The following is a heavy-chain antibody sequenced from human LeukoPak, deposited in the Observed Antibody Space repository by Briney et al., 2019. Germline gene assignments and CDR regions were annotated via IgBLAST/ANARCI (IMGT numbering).Heavy chain of an antibody. D-gene: IGHD3-3*01. CDR2: IIPIFGTA. J-gene: IGHJ6*02. Sequence: SVKVSCKASGGTFSSYAISWVRQAPGQGLEWMGGIIPIFGTANYAQKFQGRVTITADESTSTAYMELSSLRSEDTAVYYCAREIKGFLEWSLSRGTDVWGQGTTVTVSS. V-gene: IGHV1-69*13. CDR1: GGTFSSYA. CDR3: AREIKGFLEWSLSRGTDV.